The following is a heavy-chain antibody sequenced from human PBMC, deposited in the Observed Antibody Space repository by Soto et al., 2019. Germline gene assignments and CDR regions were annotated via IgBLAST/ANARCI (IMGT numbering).Heavy chain of an antibody. V-gene: IGHV3-30*18. D-gene: IGHD3-10*01. Sequence: QGHLVESGGGVVQPGRSLRLSCAASGFTFSSYGMHWVRQAPGKGLEWVAVISYDGSNRYYADAVKGRFTISRDNSKNSLYLKTSGRSMENAAVYYCAKDRGARGWSGENYSFDYRGQGGLFPAS. CDR1: GFTFSSYG. CDR3: AKDRGARGWSGENYSFDY. J-gene: IGHJ4*02. CDR2: ISYDGSNR.